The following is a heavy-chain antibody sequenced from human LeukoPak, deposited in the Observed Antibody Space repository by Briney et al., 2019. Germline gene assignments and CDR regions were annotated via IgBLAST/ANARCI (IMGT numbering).Heavy chain of an antibody. CDR2: INPSGGST. Sequence: ASVKVSCKASGYTFTSYYMHWVRQAPGQGLGWMGIINPSGGSTSYAQKFQGRVTMTRDTSTSTVYMELSSLRSEDTAVYYCASGRRLTFGGVIAHETFDYWGQGTLVTVSS. J-gene: IGHJ4*02. CDR3: ASGRRLTFGGVIAHETFDY. D-gene: IGHD3-16*02. CDR1: GYTFTSYY. V-gene: IGHV1-46*01.